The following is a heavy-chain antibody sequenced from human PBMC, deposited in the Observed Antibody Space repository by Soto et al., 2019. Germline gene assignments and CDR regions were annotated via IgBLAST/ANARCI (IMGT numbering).Heavy chain of an antibody. V-gene: IGHV5-51*01. Sequence: GESLKISCKGSGYSFTSYWIGWVRQMPGKGLEWMGIIYPGDSDTRYSPSFQGQVTISADKSISTAYLQWSSLKASDTAMYYCARHDPDYSAGDFLDYYYGMDVWGQGTTVTVSS. CDR1: GYSFTSYW. D-gene: IGHD6-13*01. CDR3: ARHDPDYSAGDFLDYYYGMDV. J-gene: IGHJ6*02. CDR2: IYPGDSDT.